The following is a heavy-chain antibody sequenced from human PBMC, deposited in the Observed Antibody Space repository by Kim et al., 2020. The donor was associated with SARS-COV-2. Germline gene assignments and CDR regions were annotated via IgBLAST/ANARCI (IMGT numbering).Heavy chain of an antibody. J-gene: IGHJ4*02. CDR2: IKQDGSEK. Sequence: GGSLRLSCAASGFTFSSYWMSWVLQAPGKGLEWVANIKQDGSEKYYVDSVKGRFTISRDNAKNSLYLQMNSLRAEDTAVYYCARDPLTYYYDSSGYYYEYYFDYWGQGTLVTVSS. V-gene: IGHV3-7*01. CDR1: GFTFSSYW. D-gene: IGHD3-22*01. CDR3: ARDPLTYYYDSSGYYYEYYFDY.